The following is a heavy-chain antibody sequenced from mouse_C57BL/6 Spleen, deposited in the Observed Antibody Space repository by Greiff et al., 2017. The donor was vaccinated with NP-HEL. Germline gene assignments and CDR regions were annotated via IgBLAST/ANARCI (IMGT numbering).Heavy chain of an antibody. J-gene: IGHJ2*01. Sequence: QVQLQQPGAELVRPGSSVKLSCKASGYTFTSYWMHWVKQRPIQGLEWIGNIDPSDSDTHYNQKFKDKATLTVDKSSSTAYMQLSSLTSEDSAVYYCARGDGNLDYWGQGTTLTVSS. D-gene: IGHD2-1*01. V-gene: IGHV1-52*01. CDR3: ARGDGNLDY. CDR1: GYTFTSYW. CDR2: IDPSDSDT.